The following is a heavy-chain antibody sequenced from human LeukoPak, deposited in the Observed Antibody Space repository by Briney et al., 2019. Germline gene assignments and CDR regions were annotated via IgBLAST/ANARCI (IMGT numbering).Heavy chain of an antibody. CDR2: ISYDGSNK. V-gene: IGHV3-30*04. J-gene: IGHJ4*02. CDR1: GFTFSSYA. CDR3: ARVYRDYSNYVGQVYFDY. Sequence: VQPGRSLRLSCAASGFTFSSYAMHWVRQAPGKGLEWVAVISYDGSNKYYADSVKGRFTISRYNSKNTLYLQMNSLRAEDTAVYYCARVYRDYSNYVGQVYFDYWGQGTLVTVSS. D-gene: IGHD4-11*01.